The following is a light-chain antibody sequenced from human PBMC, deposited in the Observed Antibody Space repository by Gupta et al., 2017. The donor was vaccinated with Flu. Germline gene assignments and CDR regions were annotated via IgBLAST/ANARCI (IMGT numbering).Light chain of an antibody. CDR2: GNS. V-gene: IGLV1-40*01. CDR3: QSYDSSLSGSNV. CDR1: SSNIGAGYD. Sequence: SVLTQPPSVSGAPGQRVHISCPGSSSNIGAGYDVHWYQQLPGTAPKLLIYGNSNRPSGVPDRFSGSKSGTSASLAITGLQAEDEADYYCQSYDSSLSGSNVFGTGTKVTVL. J-gene: IGLJ1*01.